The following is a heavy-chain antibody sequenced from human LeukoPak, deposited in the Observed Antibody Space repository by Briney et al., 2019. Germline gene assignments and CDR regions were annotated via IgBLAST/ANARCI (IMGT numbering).Heavy chain of an antibody. CDR2: IYSGGST. V-gene: IGHV3-53*01. CDR1: GFIVSSYY. Sequence: SGGSLRLSCAVSGFIVSSYYMTWVRQAPGKGLEWVSLIYSGGSTYYADSVKGRFTISRDNSKNTLYLQMNSLRAEDTAVYYCARRAPYFDYWGQGTLVTVSS. J-gene: IGHJ4*02. CDR3: ARRAPYFDY.